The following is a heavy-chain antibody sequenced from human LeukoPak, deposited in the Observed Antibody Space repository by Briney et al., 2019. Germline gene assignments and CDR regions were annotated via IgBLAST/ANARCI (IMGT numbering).Heavy chain of an antibody. CDR1: GYTFTSYG. V-gene: IGHV1-18*01. CDR2: ISAYNGNT. CDR3: ARDGGSYYYYGMDV. Sequence: ASVKVSCKASGYTFTSYGISWVRQAPGQGPEWMGWISAYNGNTNYAQKLQGRVTMTADTSTGTAYMELRSLRSDDTAVYYCARDGGSYYYYGMDVWGQGTTVTVSS. J-gene: IGHJ6*02. D-gene: IGHD3-16*01.